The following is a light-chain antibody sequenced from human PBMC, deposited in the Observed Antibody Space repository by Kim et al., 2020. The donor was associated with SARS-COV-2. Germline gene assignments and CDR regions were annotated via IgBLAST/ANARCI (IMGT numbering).Light chain of an antibody. V-gene: IGKV1-33*01. CDR1: QDISNY. CDR3: HQYDNLPSSIT. J-gene: IGKJ5*01. CDR2: DAS. Sequence: DIQMTQSPSSLSASVGDRVTITYQASQDISNYFNWYQQKPGKAPKFLIYDASNLETGVPSRFSGSGSGTDFTFTISSLQPEDISTYYRHQYDNLPSSITFVPGKRLQIK.